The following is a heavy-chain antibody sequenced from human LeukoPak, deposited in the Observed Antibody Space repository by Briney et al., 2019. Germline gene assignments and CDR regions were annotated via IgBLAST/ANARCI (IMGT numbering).Heavy chain of an antibody. CDR2: ISAYNDNT. J-gene: IGHJ4*02. CDR3: ARHTATVTYSFDY. V-gene: IGHV1-18*01. CDR1: GYTFTSYG. D-gene: IGHD5-18*01. Sequence: ASVKVSCKASGYTFTSYGISWVRPAPGQGLEWMGWISAYNDNTNSAQKFQGRVTMTTDTSTSTAYMELRSLRSDDTAVYYCARHTATVTYSFDYWGQGTLVTVSS.